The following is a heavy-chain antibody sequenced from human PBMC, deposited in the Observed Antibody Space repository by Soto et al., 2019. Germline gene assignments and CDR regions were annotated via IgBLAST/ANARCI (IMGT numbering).Heavy chain of an antibody. CDR1: GGSISSSSYY. J-gene: IGHJ5*02. CDR2: IYYSGST. CDR3: ARSIVVVPAATVGFDP. V-gene: IGHV4-39*01. D-gene: IGHD2-2*01. Sequence: QLQLQESGPGLVKPSETLSLTCTVSGGSISSSSYYWGWIRQPPGKGLEWIGSIYYSGSTYYNPSLKSRVTISVDTSKNQLSLKLSSVTAADTAVYYCARSIVVVPAATVGFDPWGQGTLVTVSS.